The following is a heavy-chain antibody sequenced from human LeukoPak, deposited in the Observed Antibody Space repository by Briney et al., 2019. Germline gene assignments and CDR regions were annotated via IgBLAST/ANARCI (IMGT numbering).Heavy chain of an antibody. D-gene: IGHD1-26*01. J-gene: IGHJ4*02. CDR2: IKSKTDGGTT. V-gene: IGHV3-15*01. CDR3: TTVLQSGSYYLAPLFDY. Sequence: GGSLRLSCAASGFTFSSYGMHWVRQAPGKGLEWVGRIKSKTDGGTTDYAAPVKGRFTISRDDSKNTLYLQMNSLKTEDTAVYYCTTVLQSGSYYLAPLFDYWGQGTLVTVSS. CDR1: GFTFSSYG.